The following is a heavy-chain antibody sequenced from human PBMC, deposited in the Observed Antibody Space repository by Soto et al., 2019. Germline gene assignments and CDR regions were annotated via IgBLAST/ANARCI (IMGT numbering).Heavy chain of an antibody. D-gene: IGHD3-9*01. CDR2: ISGSGGST. CDR1: GFTFSSYA. Sequence: GGSLRLSCAASGFTFSSYAMSWVRQAPGKGLEWVSAISGSGGSTYYADSVKGRFTISRDNSKNTLYLQMNSLRAEDTAVYYCAKSQTDSSYDILTGYYMPDYYYYGMDVWGQGTTVTVSS. J-gene: IGHJ6*02. CDR3: AKSQTDSSYDILTGYYMPDYYYYGMDV. V-gene: IGHV3-23*01.